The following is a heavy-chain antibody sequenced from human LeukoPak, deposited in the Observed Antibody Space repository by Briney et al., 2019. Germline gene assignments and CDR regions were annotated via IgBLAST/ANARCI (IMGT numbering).Heavy chain of an antibody. CDR2: IYSGGST. J-gene: IGHJ3*02. V-gene: IGHV3-66*01. Sequence: GGSLRLSCAASGFTVSSNYMSWVRQAPGEGLEWVSVIYSGGSTYYADSVKGRFTISRDNSKNTLYLQMNSLRAEDTAVYYCASSQQQLGHDAFDIWGQGTMVTVSS. CDR1: GFTVSSNY. D-gene: IGHD6-13*01. CDR3: ASSQQQLGHDAFDI.